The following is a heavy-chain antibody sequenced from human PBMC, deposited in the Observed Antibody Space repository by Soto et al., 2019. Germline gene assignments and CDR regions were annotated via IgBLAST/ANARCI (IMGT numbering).Heavy chain of an antibody. D-gene: IGHD3-10*01. Sequence: PGGSLRLSCAASGFTVSSNYMSWVRQAPGKGLEWVSVIYSGGSTYYADSVKGRFTISRDNSKNTLYLQMNSLRAEDTAVYYCARDSWPEWIGYYGSGTRSPGFDPWGQGTLVTVSS. V-gene: IGHV3-66*01. CDR3: ARDSWPEWIGYYGSGTRSPGFDP. CDR1: GFTVSSNY. J-gene: IGHJ5*02. CDR2: IYSGGST.